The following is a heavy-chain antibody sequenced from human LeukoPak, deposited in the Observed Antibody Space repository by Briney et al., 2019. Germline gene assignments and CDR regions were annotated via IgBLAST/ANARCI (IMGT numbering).Heavy chain of an antibody. CDR3: ARVGSYDFWSGYYPNFDY. CDR2: INPTSGGT. CDR1: GYTLTGNY. D-gene: IGHD3-3*01. Sequence: ASVKVSCKASGYTLTGNYRNGVGRAPGQGLEWWGWINPTSGGTNYAQKFQGRVTMTRDTSISTAYMELSRLRSDDTAVYYCARVGSYDFWSGYYPNFDYWGQGTLVTVSS. V-gene: IGHV1-2*02. J-gene: IGHJ4*02.